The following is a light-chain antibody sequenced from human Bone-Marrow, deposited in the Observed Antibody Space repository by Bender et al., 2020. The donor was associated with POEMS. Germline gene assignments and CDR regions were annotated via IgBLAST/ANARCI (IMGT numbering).Light chain of an antibody. V-gene: IGLV2-23*02. Sequence: QSALTQPASVSGSPGQSITISCTGSSSDVGSHNLVSWYQQHPGKAPTLIIYDVTRRPSGVSDRFSGSKSGNTASLTISGLQADDEADYSCCSYAGYSTFMFGGGTKLTVL. CDR3: CSYAGYSTFM. J-gene: IGLJ3*02. CDR1: SSDVGSHNL. CDR2: DVT.